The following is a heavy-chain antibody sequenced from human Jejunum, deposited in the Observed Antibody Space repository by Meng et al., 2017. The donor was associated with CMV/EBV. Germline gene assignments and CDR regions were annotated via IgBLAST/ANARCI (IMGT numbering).Heavy chain of an antibody. CDR3: VRDAGWFHFDY. D-gene: IGHD2-15*01. J-gene: IGHJ4*02. V-gene: IGHV3-7*01. Sequence: CAASGFSFSTYWMTWVRQAPGKGLEWLANIKEDGSQKNYVDSLKGRFTISRDNAKNSLYLQMNTLRADDTAVYYCVRDAGWFHFDYWGQGTLVTVSS. CDR1: GFSFSTYW. CDR2: IKEDGSQK.